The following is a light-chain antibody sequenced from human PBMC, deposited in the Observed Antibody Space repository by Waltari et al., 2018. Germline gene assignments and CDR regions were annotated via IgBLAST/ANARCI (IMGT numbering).Light chain of an antibody. V-gene: IGLV1-44*01. CDR1: SSVVGNNP. CDR2: YNN. J-gene: IGLJ3*02. Sequence: QSVLTQAPSAAGTPGQRVIISCSGSSSVVGNNPVNWYQQVPGTAPKLLIFYNNGRPSGVPDRLSGAKTGTSASLAISGLQSEDEADYYCASWDGGLNGWVFGGGTRLTVL. CDR3: ASWDGGLNGWV.